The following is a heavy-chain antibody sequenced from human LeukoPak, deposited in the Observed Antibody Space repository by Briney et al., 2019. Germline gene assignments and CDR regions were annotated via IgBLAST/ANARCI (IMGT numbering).Heavy chain of an antibody. CDR3: ARGDKPGQGFDY. J-gene: IGHJ4*02. CDR1: GGSISSYY. Sequence: SSETLSLTCTVSGGSISSYYWSWIRQPAGKGLEWIGRIYTSGSTNYNPSLKSRLTMSVDTSKNQFSLNLTSVTAADTAVYYCARGDKPGQGFDYWAREPWSPSPQ. CDR2: IYTSGST. V-gene: IGHV4-4*07. D-gene: IGHD2-15*01.